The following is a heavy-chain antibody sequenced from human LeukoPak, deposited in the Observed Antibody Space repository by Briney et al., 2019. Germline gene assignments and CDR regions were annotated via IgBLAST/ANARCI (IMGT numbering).Heavy chain of an antibody. D-gene: IGHD2-15*01. Sequence: GGSLRLSCAASGFTFSSYSMNWVRQAPGKGLEWVSSISTSSIYIYYADSMKGRFTISRENAKNSLYLQMNSLRADDTAVYYCVRDRGGVYGDDAFDIWGQGTMVTVSS. CDR1: GFTFSSYS. CDR2: ISTSSIYI. CDR3: VRDRGGVYGDDAFDI. V-gene: IGHV3-21*01. J-gene: IGHJ3*02.